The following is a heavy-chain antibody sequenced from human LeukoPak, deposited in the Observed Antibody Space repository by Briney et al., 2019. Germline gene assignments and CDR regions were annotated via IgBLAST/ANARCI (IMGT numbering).Heavy chain of an antibody. Sequence: SVKVSCKASGGTFSSYAISWVRQATGQGLEWMGGIIPIFGTANYAQKFQGRVTITADESTSTAYMELSSLRSEDTAVYYCARDSGAAHGMDVWGKGTTVTVSS. V-gene: IGHV1-69*13. CDR2: IIPIFGTA. D-gene: IGHD3-10*01. CDR3: ARDSGAAHGMDV. CDR1: GGTFSSYA. J-gene: IGHJ6*04.